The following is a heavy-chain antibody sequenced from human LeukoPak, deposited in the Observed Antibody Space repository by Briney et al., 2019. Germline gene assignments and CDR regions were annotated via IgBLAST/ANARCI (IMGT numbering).Heavy chain of an antibody. D-gene: IGHD2-8*01. CDR2: ISTSGGRT. CDR1: ESTFGSYA. Sequence: GGPLSLSCAASESTFGSYAMQWVRQAPAKGLEWVSGISTSGGRTWYSDSVKGRFTVSRDNFKNTLYLQMNSLRAEDTAVYYCARDPNGDYLGAFDIWDQGTMVTVSS. CDR3: ARDPNGDYLGAFDI. J-gene: IGHJ3*02. V-gene: IGHV3-23*01.